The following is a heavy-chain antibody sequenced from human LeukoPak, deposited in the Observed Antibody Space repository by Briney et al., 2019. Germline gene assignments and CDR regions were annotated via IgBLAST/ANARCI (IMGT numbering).Heavy chain of an antibody. Sequence: GGSLRLSCAASGFTFRSKAMSWVRQAPGKGLEWVSGISGSADWTDYGESVKGRFTISRDNSKNTLHLQMNSLRAEDTAVYYCAKAGWDYGDYEYFQHWGQGTLVTVSS. CDR3: AKAGWDYGDYEYFQH. CDR1: GFTFRSKA. V-gene: IGHV3-23*01. D-gene: IGHD4-17*01. CDR2: ISGSADWT. J-gene: IGHJ1*01.